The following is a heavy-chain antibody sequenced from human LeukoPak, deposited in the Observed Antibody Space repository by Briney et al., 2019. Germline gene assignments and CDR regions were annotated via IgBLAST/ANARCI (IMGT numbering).Heavy chain of an antibody. J-gene: IGHJ4*02. CDR1: GGTFSSYA. Sequence: HWASVKVSCKASGGTFSSYAISWVRQAPGQGLEWMGGIIPIFGTANYAQKFQGRVTITADESTSTAYMELSSLRSEDTAVYYCAREKPLNYYDSSGYYHYWGQGTLVTVSS. V-gene: IGHV1-69*13. CDR2: IIPIFGTA. D-gene: IGHD3-22*01. CDR3: AREKPLNYYDSSGYYHY.